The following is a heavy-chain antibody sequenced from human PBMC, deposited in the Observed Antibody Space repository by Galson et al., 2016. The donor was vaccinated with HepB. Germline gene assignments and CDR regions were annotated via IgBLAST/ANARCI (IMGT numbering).Heavy chain of an antibody. CDR3: ASHTRDCASTSCYARSYYFYGMDV. V-gene: IGHV1-69*13. CDR2: IIPIFGTA. CDR1: GGTFSTYA. J-gene: IGHJ6*02. Sequence: SVKVSCKASGGTFSTYALSWVRQAPGQGLEWMGGIIPIFGTANYAQKFQGRVTITADESTGTAYMELNSLRSEDTAVYYCASHTRDCASTSCYARSYYFYGMDVWGQGTTVTISS. D-gene: IGHD2-2*01.